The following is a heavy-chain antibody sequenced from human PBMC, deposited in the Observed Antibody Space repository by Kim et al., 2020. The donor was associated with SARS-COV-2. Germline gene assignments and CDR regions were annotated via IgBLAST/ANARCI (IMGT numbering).Heavy chain of an antibody. D-gene: IGHD3-22*01. J-gene: IGHJ3*02. CDR2: IYYSGST. CDR1: GGSISSSSYY. Sequence: SETLSLTCTVSGGSISSSSYYWGWIRQPPGKGLEWIGSIYYSGSTYYNPSLKSRVTISVDTSKNQFSLKLSSVTAADTAVYYCARWTYYDSSGYSDAFDIWGQGTMVTVSS. CDR3: ARWTYYDSSGYSDAFDI. V-gene: IGHV4-39*01.